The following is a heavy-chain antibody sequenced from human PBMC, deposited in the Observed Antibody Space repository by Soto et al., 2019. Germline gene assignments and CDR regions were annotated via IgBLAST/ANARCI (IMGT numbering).Heavy chain of an antibody. CDR3: AREPLYCISTSCYLGGPYYYYGMDV. V-gene: IGHV1-46*01. J-gene: IGHJ6*02. D-gene: IGHD2-2*01. CDR2: INPSGGST. CDR1: GYTFTSYY. Sequence: ASVKVSCKASGYTFTSYYMHWVRQAPGQGLEWMGIINPSGGSTSYAQKFQGRVTMTRDTSTSTVYMELSSLRSEDTAVYYCAREPLYCISTSCYLGGPYYYYGMDVWAQGTTVTVSS.